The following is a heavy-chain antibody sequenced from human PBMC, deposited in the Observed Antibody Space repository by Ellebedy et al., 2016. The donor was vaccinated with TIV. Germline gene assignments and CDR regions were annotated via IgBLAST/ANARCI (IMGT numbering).Heavy chain of an antibody. V-gene: IGHV4-31*03. J-gene: IGHJ6*03. D-gene: IGHD1-1*01. CDR3: ARVHCSITTCDYYYMDV. CDR1: GGSITTGGFY. Sequence: LRLXXTVSGGSITTGGFYWTWIRQHPGKGLEWIGYIYHTGTTYNYNPSLKTRVTMSVDTSKNQFSLKLTSVTAADTAVYYCARVHCSITTCDYYYMDVWGKGTTVTVSS. CDR2: IYHTGTT.